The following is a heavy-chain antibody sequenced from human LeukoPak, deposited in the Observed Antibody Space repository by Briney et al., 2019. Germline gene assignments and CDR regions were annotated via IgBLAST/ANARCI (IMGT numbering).Heavy chain of an antibody. CDR3: AKSNSGSYLAAFDI. CDR2: ISWNSGSI. J-gene: IGHJ3*02. D-gene: IGHD1-26*01. Sequence: GGSLRLSCAASGFTFDDYAMPWVRQAPGKGLEWVSGISWNSGSIGYADSVKGRFTISRDNAKKSLYLQMNRLRAEDTALYYCAKSNSGSYLAAFDIWGQGTMVTVCS. V-gene: IGHV3-9*01. CDR1: GFTFDDYA.